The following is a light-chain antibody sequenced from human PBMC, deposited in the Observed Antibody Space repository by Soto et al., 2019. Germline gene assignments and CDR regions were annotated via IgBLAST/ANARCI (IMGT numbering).Light chain of an antibody. CDR3: CSYAGSYTLWV. CDR2: DVS. Sequence: QSVLTQPRSVSGTPGQSVTISCTGTSSDVGGYNFVSWYQQYPGKAPKLINYDVSKRPSGVPDRFSGSKSGNTASLTISGLQAEDEADYYCCSYAGSYTLWVLGGGTKLTVL. V-gene: IGLV2-11*01. CDR1: SSDVGGYNF. J-gene: IGLJ3*02.